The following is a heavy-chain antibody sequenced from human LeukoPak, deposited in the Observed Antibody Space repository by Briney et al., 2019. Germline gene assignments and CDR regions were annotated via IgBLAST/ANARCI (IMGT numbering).Heavy chain of an antibody. V-gene: IGHV4-39*01. CDR1: GGAISSSSHY. Sequence: PSGTLSLTCIVSGGAISSSSHYWGWIRQPPGKGLEWIGSIYHSGSTVYNPSLKSRVAISVDTSRNQFSLKLNSVTASDTAVYYCARNTTVTDWYFDLWGRGTLVTVSS. CDR3: ARNTTVTDWYFDL. J-gene: IGHJ2*01. CDR2: IYHSGST. D-gene: IGHD4-17*01.